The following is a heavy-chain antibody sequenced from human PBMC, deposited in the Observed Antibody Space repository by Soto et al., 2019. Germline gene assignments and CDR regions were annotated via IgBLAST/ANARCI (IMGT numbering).Heavy chain of an antibody. Sequence: GGSLSLSCAAYGFTFSRYAMSWVRQGPGKGLEWVSAISGSGGSTYYADSVKGRFTISRDNSKNTLYLQMNSLRAEDTAVYYYAKGDQDEGVLGLSYCGQGSLVTVSS. CDR3: AKGDQDEGVLGLSY. D-gene: IGHD2-8*01. CDR1: GFTFSRYA. J-gene: IGHJ4*02. V-gene: IGHV3-23*01. CDR2: ISGSGGST.